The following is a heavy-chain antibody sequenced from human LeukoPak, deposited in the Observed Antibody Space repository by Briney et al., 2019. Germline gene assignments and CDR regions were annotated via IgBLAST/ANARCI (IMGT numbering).Heavy chain of an antibody. Sequence: ESGGSLRLSCAASGFTFSNYGMHWVRQAPGKGLAWVAFIRYDGSNKYCADSVKGRFTISRDTSKNTLYLQMNSLRAEDTAMYYCAKVLLYYGDYDPFDYWGQGTLVTVSS. D-gene: IGHD4-17*01. CDR1: GFTFSNYG. V-gene: IGHV3-30*02. J-gene: IGHJ4*02. CDR3: AKVLLYYGDYDPFDY. CDR2: IRYDGSNK.